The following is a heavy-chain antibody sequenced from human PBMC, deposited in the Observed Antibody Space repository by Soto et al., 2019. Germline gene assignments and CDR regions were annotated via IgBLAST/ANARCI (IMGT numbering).Heavy chain of an antibody. Sequence: QVQLQQWGAGLLKPSETLSLTCAVYGGSFSGYYWSWIRQPPGKGLEWIGEINHSGSTNYNPSLKRRVTISVDTSMNHFSLKLSYVTAADTAVYYCAKDVSSSGWYGYYYYGMDVGGQETTVTVSS. CDR1: GGSFSGYY. V-gene: IGHV4-34*01. CDR3: AKDVSSSGWYGYYYYGMDV. CDR2: INHSGST. D-gene: IGHD6-19*01. J-gene: IGHJ6*02.